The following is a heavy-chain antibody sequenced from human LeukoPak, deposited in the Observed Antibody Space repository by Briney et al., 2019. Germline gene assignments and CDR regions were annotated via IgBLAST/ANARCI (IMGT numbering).Heavy chain of an antibody. CDR3: ARDLYSSRTNDAFVI. Sequence: GGSLRLSRAASGFTFSSYGMNWVRQAPGKGLEWVSGIGPSGSSTYYADSVKGRFTISRDNSKNTMYVQMNSLRAEDTAVYYCARDLYSSRTNDAFVIWGQGTMVTVSS. CDR2: IGPSGSST. V-gene: IGHV3-23*01. D-gene: IGHD6-13*01. J-gene: IGHJ3*02. CDR1: GFTFSSYG.